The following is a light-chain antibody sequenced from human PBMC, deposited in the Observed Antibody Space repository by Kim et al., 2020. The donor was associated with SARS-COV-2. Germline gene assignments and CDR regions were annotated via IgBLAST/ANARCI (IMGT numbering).Light chain of an antibody. CDR3: QQTYSIPIT. CDR2: AAY. V-gene: IGKV1-39*01. CDR1: QNMNSR. Sequence: SASVGDRVTITGRASQNMNSRLNWYQQKPGKAPKVLISAAYRLQSGVPSRFSGSGSGTDFTFTITSLQPEDFATYYCQQTYSIPITFGQGTRLEI. J-gene: IGKJ5*01.